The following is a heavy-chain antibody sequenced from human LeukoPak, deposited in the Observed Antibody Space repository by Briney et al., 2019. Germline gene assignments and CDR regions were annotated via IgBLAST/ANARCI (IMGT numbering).Heavy chain of an antibody. CDR2: INHSGST. V-gene: IGHV4-34*01. Sequence: PSETLSLTCTVSGGSISSYYWSWIRQPPGKGLEWIGEINHSGSTNYNPSLKSRVTISVDTSKNQFSLKLSSVTAADTAVYYCAREMTAVAGTTRAGSYWYFDLWGRGTLVTVSS. D-gene: IGHD6-19*01. J-gene: IGHJ2*01. CDR3: AREMTAVAGTTRAGSYWYFDL. CDR1: GGSISSYY.